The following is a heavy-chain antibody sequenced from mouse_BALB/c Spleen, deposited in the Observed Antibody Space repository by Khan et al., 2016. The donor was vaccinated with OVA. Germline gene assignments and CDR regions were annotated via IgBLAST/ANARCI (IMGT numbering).Heavy chain of an antibody. Sequence: QVRLQQSGPGLVQPSQSLSITCTVSGFSLTNSGVHWVRQSPGKGLEWLGLIWSGGSTDYNAAFISRLSISKDNSKSQVFFKMNSLQANDTAIYYCARNYDYDEGLAYWGQGTLVTVSA. D-gene: IGHD2-4*01. CDR3: ARNYDYDEGLAY. V-gene: IGHV2-2*02. CDR1: GFSLTNSG. CDR2: IWSGGST. J-gene: IGHJ3*01.